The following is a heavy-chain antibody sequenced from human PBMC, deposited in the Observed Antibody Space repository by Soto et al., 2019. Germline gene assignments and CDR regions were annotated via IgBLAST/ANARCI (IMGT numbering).Heavy chain of an antibody. CDR3: VSWVTAHFDN. V-gene: IGHV3-23*05. CDR1: GFAFENG. D-gene: IGHD2-21*02. J-gene: IGHJ4*02. Sequence: GGSLRLSCAASGFAFENGMTWVRQAPGKGLEWISTADYSGNSQHYADSVKGRFTISRDKSRDTIALQMSNLRAEDTALYYCVSWVTAHFDNWGQGTLVTVSS. CDR2: ADYSGNSQ.